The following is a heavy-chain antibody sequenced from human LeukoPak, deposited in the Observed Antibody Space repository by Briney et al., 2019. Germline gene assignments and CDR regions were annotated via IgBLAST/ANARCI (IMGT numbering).Heavy chain of an antibody. Sequence: GSLRLSCAASGFTFSDYAMTWVRQAPGKGLEWVSGISGNGGSTYYADSVKGRFTISRDNSRNTLYLQMDSLRAEDTAVYYCAKAPASFYNWFDPWGQGTLVTVSS. CDR1: GFTFSDYA. J-gene: IGHJ5*02. D-gene: IGHD2-15*01. CDR3: AKAPASFYNWFDP. V-gene: IGHV3-23*01. CDR2: ISGNGGST.